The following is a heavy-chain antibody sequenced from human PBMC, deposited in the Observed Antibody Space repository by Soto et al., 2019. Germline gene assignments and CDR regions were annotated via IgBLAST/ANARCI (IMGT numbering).Heavy chain of an antibody. J-gene: IGHJ3*01. Sequence: VHLAESGGGLVQPGGSLRLSCAASGFQFSSYEMNWVRQAPGKGLAWVAHISHSGATIFYADPVKGRFTSARDNTNNSLSMQMNGLRGEDTAIYYCARGAFWYTTSTTADAFDVWGRGTVGTVSS. CDR2: ISHSGATI. CDR3: ARGAFWYTTSTTADAFDV. CDR1: GFQFSSYE. D-gene: IGHD6-6*01. V-gene: IGHV3-48*03.